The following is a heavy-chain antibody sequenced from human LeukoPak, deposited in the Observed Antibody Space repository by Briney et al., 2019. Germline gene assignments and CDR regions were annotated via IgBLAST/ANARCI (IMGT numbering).Heavy chain of an antibody. CDR3: AAQSARPQYYFDY. V-gene: IGHV3-23*01. CDR2: ISGSGGST. CDR1: GFTFSSYA. D-gene: IGHD6-6*01. J-gene: IGHJ4*02. Sequence: GGSLRLSCAASGFTFSSYAMSWVRPASGKGLEWVSAISGSGGSTYYADSVKGRFTISRDNSKNTLYVQMNSLRAEDTAVYYCAAQSARPQYYFDYWGQGTLVTVSS.